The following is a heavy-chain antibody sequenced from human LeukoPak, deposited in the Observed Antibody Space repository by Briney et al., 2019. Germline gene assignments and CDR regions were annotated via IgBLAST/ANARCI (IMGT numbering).Heavy chain of an antibody. Sequence: SETLSLTCTVSGYSISSGFYWGWIRQPPGKGLEWIGSIYHSGSTYYNPALKSRVTISVDTSKNQFSLKLSSVTAADTAVYYCARVDYGDYVIGGFDYWGQGTLVTVSS. V-gene: IGHV4-38-2*02. CDR3: ARVDYGDYVIGGFDY. CDR1: GYSISSGFY. D-gene: IGHD4-17*01. CDR2: IYHSGST. J-gene: IGHJ4*02.